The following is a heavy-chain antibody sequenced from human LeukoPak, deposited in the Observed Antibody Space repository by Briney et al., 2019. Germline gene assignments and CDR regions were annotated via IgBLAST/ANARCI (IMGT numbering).Heavy chain of an antibody. CDR1: GYTFTGYY. J-gene: IGHJ4*02. CDR3: AIPTYDYVWGSYREYYFDY. Sequence: ASVKVSCKASGYTFTGYYMHWVRQAPGQGLEWMGRINPNSGGTNYAQKFQGRVTMTRDTSISTAYMELSRLRSDDTAVYYCAIPTYDYVWGSYREYYFDYWGQGTQVTVSS. V-gene: IGHV1-2*06. CDR2: INPNSGGT. D-gene: IGHD3-16*02.